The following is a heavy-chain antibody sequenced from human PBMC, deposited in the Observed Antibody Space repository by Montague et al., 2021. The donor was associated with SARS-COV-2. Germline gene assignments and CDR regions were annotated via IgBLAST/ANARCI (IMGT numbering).Heavy chain of an antibody. V-gene: IGHV3-74*01. CDR1: GFTFRSHW. CDR2: IDNDGSST. CDR3: AREVGITIFGDLSLEGDYYYSMDV. J-gene: IGHJ6*02. D-gene: IGHD3-3*01. Sequence: SLRLSCAASGFTFRSHWMHWVRQVPEKGLVWVSRIDNDGSSTNYVDSVKGRFTISRDNAKNTLDLQMNSLRVEDTAAYYCAREVGITIFGDLSLEGDYYYSMDVWGQGTAVTVSS.